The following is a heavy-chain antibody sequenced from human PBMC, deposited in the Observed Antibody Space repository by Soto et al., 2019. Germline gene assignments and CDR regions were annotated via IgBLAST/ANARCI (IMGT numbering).Heavy chain of an antibody. Sequence: GGCLRLSCAASGFTFSSYSMNWVRQAPGKGLEWVSSISSSSSYIYYADSVKGRFTISRDNAKNSLYLQMNSLRAEDTAVYYCARSYGGVTFDYWGQGTLVTVSS. CDR3: ARSYGGVTFDY. CDR1: GFTFSSYS. V-gene: IGHV3-21*01. J-gene: IGHJ4*02. CDR2: ISSSSSYI. D-gene: IGHD4-17*01.